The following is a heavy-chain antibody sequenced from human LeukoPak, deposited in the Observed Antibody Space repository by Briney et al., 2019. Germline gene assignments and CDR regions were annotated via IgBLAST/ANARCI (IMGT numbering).Heavy chain of an antibody. CDR1: GFTFGDYA. V-gene: IGHV3-49*03. J-gene: IGHJ6*03. CDR3: TRDLASSGWYFLGVSYYYMDV. D-gene: IGHD6-19*01. CDR2: IRSKAYGGTT. Sequence: GRSLRLSCTASGFTFGDYAMSWFRQAPGKGLEWVGFIRSKAYGGTTEYAAFVKGRFTISRDDSKSIAYLQMNSLKTEDTAVYYCTRDLASSGWYFLGVSYYYMDVWGKGTTVTVSS.